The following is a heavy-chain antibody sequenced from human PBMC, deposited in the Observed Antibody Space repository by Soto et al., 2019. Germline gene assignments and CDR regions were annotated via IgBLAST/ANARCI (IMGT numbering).Heavy chain of an antibody. CDR3: ARDDLLSTVTHFDY. CDR1: GFTFSSYG. V-gene: IGHV3-33*01. D-gene: IGHD4-17*01. Sequence: QVQLVESGGGVVQPGRSLRLSCAASGFTFSSYGMHWVRQAPGKGLEWVAVIWYDGSNKYYADSVKGRFTISRGNSKNTLYLQMNSLRAEDTAVYYCARDDLLSTVTHFDYWGQGTLVTVSS. CDR2: IWYDGSNK. J-gene: IGHJ4*02.